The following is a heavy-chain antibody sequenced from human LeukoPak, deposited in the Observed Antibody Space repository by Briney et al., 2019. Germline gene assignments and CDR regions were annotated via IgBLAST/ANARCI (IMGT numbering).Heavy chain of an antibody. CDR2: IYSGGYT. J-gene: IGHJ4*02. D-gene: IGHD2-21*02. V-gene: IGHV3-66*01. CDR3: ARSVGTALDY. Sequence: PGGSLRLSCSASGFTVIGNHMTWVRQAPGKGLEWVSIIYSGGYTDYADSVKGRFTISRDNSKNTLYLQTNSLRAEDTAVYYCARSVGTALDYWGQGTLVTVSS. CDR1: GFTVIGNH.